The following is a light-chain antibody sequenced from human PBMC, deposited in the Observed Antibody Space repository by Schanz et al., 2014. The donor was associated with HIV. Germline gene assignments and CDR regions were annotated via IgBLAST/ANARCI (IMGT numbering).Light chain of an antibody. J-gene: IGLJ1*01. CDR2: DVS. CDR3: SSLSTSGAPL. Sequence: QSALTQPASVSGSPGQSITISCTGTSADVGSYDLVSWYQQHPGKAPKLLIYDVSYRPSGVSNRFSGSKSGNTASLTISGLQAEDEADYYCSSLSTSGAPLFGTGTKLTVL. V-gene: IGLV2-14*02. CDR1: SADVGSYDL.